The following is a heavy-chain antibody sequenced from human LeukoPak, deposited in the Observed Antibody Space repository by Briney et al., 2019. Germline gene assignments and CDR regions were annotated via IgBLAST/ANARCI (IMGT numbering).Heavy chain of an antibody. CDR2: ISGSGGST. V-gene: IGHV3-23*01. CDR1: GFTFSSFA. D-gene: IGHD3-22*01. CDR3: AKVVSPSSEDYYDSSGFDY. Sequence: GGSLRLSCAASGFTFSSFAMSWVRQAPGKGLEWVSAISGSGGSTYYADSVKGRFTISRDNSKNTLYLQMNSLRAEDTAVYYCAKVVSPSSEDYYDSSGFDYWGQGTLVTVSS. J-gene: IGHJ4*02.